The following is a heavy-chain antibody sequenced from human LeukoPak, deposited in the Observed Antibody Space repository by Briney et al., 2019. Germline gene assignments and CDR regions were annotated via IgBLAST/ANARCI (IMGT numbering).Heavy chain of an antibody. CDR2: MNPNSGNT. V-gene: IGHV1-8*01. J-gene: IGHJ4*02. Sequence: GASVKVSCKASGYTFTSYDVNWVRQATGQGLGWMGWMNPNSGNTGYAQKFQGRVTITRNTSISTAYMQLSSLRSEDTAVYYCARRVSYGDFDYWGQGTLVTVSS. CDR1: GYTFTSYD. CDR3: ARRVSYGDFDY. D-gene: IGHD4-17*01.